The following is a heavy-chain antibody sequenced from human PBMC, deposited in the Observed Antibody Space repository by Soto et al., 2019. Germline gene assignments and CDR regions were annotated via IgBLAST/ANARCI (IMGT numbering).Heavy chain of an antibody. Sequence: SVKVSCKASGGTFSSYAISCVLQAPGQWLEWMEGIIPIFGKANYAQKFQGRVTITADESTSTAYMELSSLRSEDTAVYYWAIGYYYDSSGYYYFDYWGQATLVTVSS. CDR3: AIGYYYDSSGYYYFDY. J-gene: IGHJ4*02. CDR1: GGTFSSYA. CDR2: IIPIFGKA. V-gene: IGHV1-69*13. D-gene: IGHD3-22*01.